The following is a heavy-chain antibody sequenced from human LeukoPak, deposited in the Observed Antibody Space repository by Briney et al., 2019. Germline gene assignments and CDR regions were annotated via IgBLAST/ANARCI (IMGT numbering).Heavy chain of an antibody. D-gene: IGHD3-9*01. CDR3: ARSEVPILTGEDAFDV. CDR1: GYTFTSYG. CDR2: ISAYNGNT. J-gene: IGHJ3*01. Sequence: GASVKVSCKASGYTFTSYGISWVRQAPGQGLEWMGWISAYNGNTNYAQKLQGRVTMTRNTSISTAYMELSSLRSEDTAVYYCARSEVPILTGEDAFDVWGQGTMVTVSS. V-gene: IGHV1-18*01.